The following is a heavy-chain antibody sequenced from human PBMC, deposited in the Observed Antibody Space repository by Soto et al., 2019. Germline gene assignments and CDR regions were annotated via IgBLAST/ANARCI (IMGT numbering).Heavy chain of an antibody. J-gene: IGHJ3*02. CDR2: IIPIFGTA. V-gene: IGHV1-69*13. Sequence: SVKVSCKASGGTFSSYAISWVRQAPGQGLEWMGGIIPIFGTANYAQKFQGRVTITADESTSTAYMELSSLRSEDTAVYYCARESEPVPHDALEIWGKGTMGTGSS. CDR3: ARESEPVPHDALEI. D-gene: IGHD4-17*01. CDR1: GGTFSSYA.